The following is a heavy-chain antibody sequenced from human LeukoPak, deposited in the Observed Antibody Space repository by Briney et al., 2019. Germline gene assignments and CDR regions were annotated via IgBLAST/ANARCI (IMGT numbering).Heavy chain of an antibody. Sequence: ASVKVSCKASGYTFTGYYMHWVRQAPGQGLEWMGGIIPIFGTANYAQKFQGRVTITADESTSTAYMELSSLRSEDTAVYYCASPYDSSGYHGRTAHWYFDLWGRGTLVTVSS. CDR2: IIPIFGTA. CDR1: GYTFTGYY. D-gene: IGHD3-22*01. J-gene: IGHJ2*01. CDR3: ASPYDSSGYHGRTAHWYFDL. V-gene: IGHV1-69*13.